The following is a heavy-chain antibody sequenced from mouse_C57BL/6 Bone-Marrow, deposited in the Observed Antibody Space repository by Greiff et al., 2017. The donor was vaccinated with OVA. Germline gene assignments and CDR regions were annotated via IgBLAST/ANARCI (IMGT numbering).Heavy chain of an antibody. J-gene: IGHJ4*01. Sequence: EVQGVESGGGLVQPKGSLKLSCAASGFSFNTYAMNWVRQAPGKGLEWVARIRSKSNNYATYYADSVKDRFTISRDDSESMLYLQMNNLKTEDTAMYYCVLYDYDEGAMDYWGQGTSVTVSS. V-gene: IGHV10-1*01. CDR2: IRSKSNNYAT. CDR3: VLYDYDEGAMDY. CDR1: GFSFNTYA. D-gene: IGHD2-4*01.